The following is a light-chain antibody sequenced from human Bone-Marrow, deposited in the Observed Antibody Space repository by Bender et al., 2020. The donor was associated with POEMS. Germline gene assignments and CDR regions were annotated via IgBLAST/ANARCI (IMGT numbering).Light chain of an antibody. CDR1: QLGDKY. Sequence: SYDLTQPPSVSVSPGQTASITCSGDQLGDKYVCWYQQKPGQSPVLVIYQDNKRPSGIPERFSGSNSGDTATLTISVTQILDEGDYYCQSWDSSSVVFGGGTKMTVL. V-gene: IGLV3-1*01. CDR3: QSWDSSSVV. J-gene: IGLJ2*01. CDR2: QDN.